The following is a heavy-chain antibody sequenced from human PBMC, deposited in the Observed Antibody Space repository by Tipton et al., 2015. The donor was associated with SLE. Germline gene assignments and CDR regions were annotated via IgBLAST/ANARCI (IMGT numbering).Heavy chain of an antibody. D-gene: IGHD4-17*01. V-gene: IGHV4-39*01. CDR2: IYYSGRT. Sequence: TLSLTCTVSGGSISSSTYYWGWIRQPPGKGLEWIGNIYYSGRTSYNPSLKSRVTISEDTSKNQISLKLSSVTAADTAVYYCATVTTDYWYFDLWGRGTLVTVSS. CDR3: ATVTTDYWYFDL. J-gene: IGHJ2*01. CDR1: GGSISSSTYY.